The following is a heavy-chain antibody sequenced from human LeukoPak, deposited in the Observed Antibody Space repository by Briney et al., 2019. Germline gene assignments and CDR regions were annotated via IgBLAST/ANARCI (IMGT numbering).Heavy chain of an antibody. CDR1: GGSISSHY. V-gene: IGHV4-4*07. J-gene: IGHJ4*02. CDR3: ASHHDYGDYFDY. D-gene: IGHD4-17*01. CDR2: IYTSGST. Sequence: SETLSLTCTVSGGSISSHYWSWIRQPAGKGLEWIGRIYTSGSTNYNPSLKSRVTMSVDTSKNQFSLKLSSVTAADTAVYYCASHHDYGDYFDYWGQGTLVTVSS.